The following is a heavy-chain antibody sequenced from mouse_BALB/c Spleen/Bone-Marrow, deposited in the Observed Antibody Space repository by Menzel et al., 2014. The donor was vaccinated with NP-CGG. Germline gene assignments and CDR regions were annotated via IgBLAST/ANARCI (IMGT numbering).Heavy chain of an antibody. J-gene: IGHJ3*01. CDR1: GYTFTEYT. CDR3: ARRQLGPAWFAY. D-gene: IGHD3-2*01. V-gene: IGHV1-18*01. CDR2: INPNNGVT. Sequence: EVQLQQSRPELVKPGTSVKISCKTSGYTFTEYTIHWVKQSHGKSLEWIGGINPNNGVTAYNQKFRGKATLTVDKSSSTAYMELRSLTSEDSAVYYCARRQLGPAWFAYWGQGTLVTDSA.